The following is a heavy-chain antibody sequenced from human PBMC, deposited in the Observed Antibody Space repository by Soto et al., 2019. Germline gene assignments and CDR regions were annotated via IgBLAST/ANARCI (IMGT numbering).Heavy chain of an antibody. CDR2: LTGSSSNI. Sequence: AWGSLRLSCAASGFSFINYAISCCRHSPWKWREWISTLTGSSSNIYYADSVKGRFAISRDNSRNTLYLQMNSLTAEDTAVYYCANGRATYGLLTHDYWGQGTLVTVSS. CDR3: ANGRATYGLLTHDY. J-gene: IGHJ4*02. V-gene: IGHV3-23*01. D-gene: IGHD3-10*01. CDR1: GFSFINYA.